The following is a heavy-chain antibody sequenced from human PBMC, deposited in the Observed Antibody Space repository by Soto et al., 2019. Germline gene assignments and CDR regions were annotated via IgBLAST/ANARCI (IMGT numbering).Heavy chain of an antibody. V-gene: IGHV3-53*04. Sequence: EVQLVESGGGLVQPGGSLRLSCAASGFTVSSNYMSWVRQAPGKGLEWVSVIYSGGSTYYADSVKGRFTISRHNSKNTLYLQMNSLRAEDTAVYYCARYSSSWYEKYFDYWGQGTLVTVSS. J-gene: IGHJ4*02. CDR1: GFTVSSNY. CDR2: IYSGGST. D-gene: IGHD6-13*01. CDR3: ARYSSSWYEKYFDY.